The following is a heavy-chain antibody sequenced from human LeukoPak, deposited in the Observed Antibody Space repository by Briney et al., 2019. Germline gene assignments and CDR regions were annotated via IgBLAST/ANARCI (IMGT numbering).Heavy chain of an antibody. V-gene: IGHV4-38-2*02. D-gene: IGHD2-8*02. J-gene: IGHJ4*02. CDR2: VYHTGTT. CDR3: ASAHYEATGLGYYFKF. CDR1: GYSISSGYY. Sequence: SETLSLTCNVSGYSISSGYYWGWIRQSPGKGLEWIGTVYHTGTTYYSPSLKSRLAISLDTSTNRFSLKLTSVTATDTAVYYCASAHYEATGLGYYFKFWGQGTLVSASS.